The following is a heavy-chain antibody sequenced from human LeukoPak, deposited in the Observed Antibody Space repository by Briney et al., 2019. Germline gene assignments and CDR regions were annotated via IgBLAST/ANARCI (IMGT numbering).Heavy chain of an antibody. CDR3: ARAGDVGYWYLDL. Sequence: ASVQVSCKASGYTFSDFYIHWVRQAPGQGLEWMGWINPKSGGTNYAQKFRGRVTMSRDTSLSTAYMELTSLKSEDMAVYYCARAGDVGYWYLDLWGRGTLVTVSS. D-gene: IGHD3-16*01. CDR2: INPKSGGT. CDR1: GYTFSDFY. V-gene: IGHV1-2*02. J-gene: IGHJ2*01.